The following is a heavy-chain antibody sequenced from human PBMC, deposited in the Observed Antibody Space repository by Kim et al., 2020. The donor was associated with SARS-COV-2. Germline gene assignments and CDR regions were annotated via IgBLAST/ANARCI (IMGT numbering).Heavy chain of an antibody. J-gene: IGHJ4*02. D-gene: IGHD3-3*01. Sequence: DSVRGRFTISRDNARNSLYLQMDSLTPEDTALYYCVKQTSFGSAWAAFDHWGQGILVTVSS. CDR3: VKQTSFGSAWAAFDH. V-gene: IGHV3-43*01.